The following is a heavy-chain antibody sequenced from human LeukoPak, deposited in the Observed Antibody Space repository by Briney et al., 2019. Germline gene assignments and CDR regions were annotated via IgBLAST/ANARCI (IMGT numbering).Heavy chain of an antibody. CDR3: ARQEIRYFQH. CDR2: IYYSGST. CDR1: GGSISSSSYY. J-gene: IGHJ1*01. Sequence: SETLSLTCTVSGGSISSSSYYWGWIRQPPGKGLEWIGSIYYSGSTYYNPSLKSRFTISVDTSKNQFSLKLSSVTAADTAVYYCARQEIRYFQHWGQGTLVTVSS. D-gene: IGHD5-24*01. V-gene: IGHV4-39*01.